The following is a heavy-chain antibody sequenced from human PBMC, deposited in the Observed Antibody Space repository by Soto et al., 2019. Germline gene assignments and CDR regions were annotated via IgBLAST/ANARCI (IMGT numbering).Heavy chain of an antibody. J-gene: IGHJ4*02. CDR3: AKNTGYSSGWFDY. V-gene: IGHV3-23*01. Sequence: RLSCAASGFTFSSYAMSWVRQAPGKGLEWVSAISGSGGSTYYADSVKGRFTISRDNSKNTLYLQMNSLRAEDTAVYYCAKNTGYSSGWFDYWGQGTLVTVSS. CDR1: GFTFSSYA. CDR2: ISGSGGST. D-gene: IGHD6-19*01.